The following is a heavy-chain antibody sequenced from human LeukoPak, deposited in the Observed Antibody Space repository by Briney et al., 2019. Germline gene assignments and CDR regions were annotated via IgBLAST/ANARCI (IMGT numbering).Heavy chain of an antibody. V-gene: IGHV4-34*01. D-gene: IGHD5-18*01. CDR3: ARARGYSYGGWFDP. CDR2: INHSGST. J-gene: IGHJ5*02. Sequence: SETLSLTCAVYGGSFSGYYWSWIRQPPGKGLEWIGEINHSGSTNYNPPLKSRVTISVDTSKNQFSLKLSSVTAADTAVYYCARARGYSYGGWFDPWGQGTLVTVSS. CDR1: GGSFSGYY.